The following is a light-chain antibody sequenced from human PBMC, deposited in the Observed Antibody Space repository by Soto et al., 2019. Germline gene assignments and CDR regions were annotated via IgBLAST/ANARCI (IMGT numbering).Light chain of an antibody. CDR1: QSVSSSY. Sequence: EIVLTQSPGTLSLSPGERATLSCRASQSVSSSYLAWYQQKPGQAPRLLIYGASSRATGIPDRFSGSGSGTDFTPTISRLEPEDFAEYYCQHYGSSPLFTFGPGTKVDIK. J-gene: IGKJ3*01. CDR3: QHYGSSPLFT. V-gene: IGKV3-20*01. CDR2: GAS.